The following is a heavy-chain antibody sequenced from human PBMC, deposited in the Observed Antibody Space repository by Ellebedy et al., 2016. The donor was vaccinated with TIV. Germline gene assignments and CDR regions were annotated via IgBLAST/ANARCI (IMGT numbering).Heavy chain of an antibody. CDR1: GFTFSSYD. Sequence: GESLKISXAASGFTFSSYDMHWVRQATGKGLEWVSAIGTAGDTYYPGSVKGRFTISRENAKNSLYLQMNSLRAGDTAVYYCATGYSSGWHFDYWGQGTLVTVSS. J-gene: IGHJ4*02. CDR2: IGTAGDT. CDR3: ATGYSSGWHFDY. V-gene: IGHV3-13*04. D-gene: IGHD6-19*01.